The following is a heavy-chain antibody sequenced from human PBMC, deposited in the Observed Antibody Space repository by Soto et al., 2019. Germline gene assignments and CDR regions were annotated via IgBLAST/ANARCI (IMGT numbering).Heavy chain of an antibody. CDR2: ISGSGGST. V-gene: IGHV3-23*01. CDR3: AKARIAAAGTAGV. Sequence: EVQLLESGGGLVQPGGSLRLSCAASGFTFSSYAMSWVRQAPGKGPEWVSAISGSGGSTYYADSVKGRFTISRDNSKNTRYRQMNSVRAEGTAVYYCAKARIAAAGTAGVWGQGTLVTVSS. D-gene: IGHD6-13*01. J-gene: IGHJ4*02. CDR1: GFTFSSYA.